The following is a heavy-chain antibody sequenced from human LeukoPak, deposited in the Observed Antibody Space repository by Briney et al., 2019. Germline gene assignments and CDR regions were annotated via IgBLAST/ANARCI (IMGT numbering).Heavy chain of an antibody. Sequence: PSETLSLTCTVSGYSISSGYYWGWIRQPPGKGLEWIGSIYHSGSTYYNPSLKSRVTISVDTSKNQFSLKLSSVTAADTAVYYCARTSRSGSYYSDAFDIWGQGTMVTVSS. D-gene: IGHD3-10*01. J-gene: IGHJ3*02. CDR1: GYSISSGYY. CDR2: IYHSGST. V-gene: IGHV4-38-2*02. CDR3: ARTSRSGSYYSDAFDI.